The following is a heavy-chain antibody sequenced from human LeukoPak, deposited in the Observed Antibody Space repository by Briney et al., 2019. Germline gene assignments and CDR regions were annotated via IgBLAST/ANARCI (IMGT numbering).Heavy chain of an antibody. CDR1: GFTFSSYW. CDR2: TNTDGSST. CDR3: ARDGFAYYYDSSGFTDY. J-gene: IGHJ4*02. Sequence: PGGSLRLSCAASGFTFSSYWMHWVRQAPGKGLVWVSRTNTDGSSTSYADSVKGRFTISRDNAKNTLYLQMNSLRAEDTAVYYCARDGFAYYYDSSGFTDYWGQGTLVTVSS. V-gene: IGHV3-74*01. D-gene: IGHD3-22*01.